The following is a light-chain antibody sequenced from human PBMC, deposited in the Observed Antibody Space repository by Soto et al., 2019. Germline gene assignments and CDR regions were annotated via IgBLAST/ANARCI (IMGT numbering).Light chain of an antibody. CDR1: SSDVGGYNY. CDR2: EVS. Sequence: QSALTQPASVSGSPGQSITISCTGTSSDVGGYNYVSWYQQHPGKAPKLMIYEVSNRPSGVSSRFSGSKSGNTASLTISGLQAEDEGDYYCCSYTRSSTYLFGTGTKATVL. V-gene: IGLV2-14*01. J-gene: IGLJ1*01. CDR3: CSYTRSSTYL.